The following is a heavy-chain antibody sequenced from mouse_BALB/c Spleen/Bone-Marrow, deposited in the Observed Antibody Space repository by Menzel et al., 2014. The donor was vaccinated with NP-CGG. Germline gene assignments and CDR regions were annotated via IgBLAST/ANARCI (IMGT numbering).Heavy chain of an antibody. D-gene: IGHD2-14*01. J-gene: IGHJ1*01. CDR2: IDPANGNT. Sequence: EVNLVESGAELVKPGASVKLSCTASGFNIKDTYMHWVKQRPEQGLEWNGRIDPANGNTKYDPKFQGKATITADTSSNTAYLQLSSLTSEDTAVYYCASYRYGWYFDVWGAGTTVTVSS. CDR1: GFNIKDTY. V-gene: IGHV14-3*02. CDR3: ASYRYGWYFDV.